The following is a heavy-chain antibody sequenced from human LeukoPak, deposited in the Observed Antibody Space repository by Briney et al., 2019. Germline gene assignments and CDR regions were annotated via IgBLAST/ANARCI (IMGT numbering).Heavy chain of an antibody. CDR2: ISAYNGNT. CDR3: ARDLEGQLASYYYYGMDV. V-gene: IGHV1-18*01. J-gene: IGHJ6*02. Sequence: ASVKVSCKASGYTFTSYGISWVRQAPGQGLEWMGWISAYNGNTNYAQKLQGRVTMTTDTSTSTAYMELSSLRSEDTAVYYCARDLEGQLASYYYYGMDVWGQGTTVTVSS. CDR1: GYTFTSYG. D-gene: IGHD6-13*01.